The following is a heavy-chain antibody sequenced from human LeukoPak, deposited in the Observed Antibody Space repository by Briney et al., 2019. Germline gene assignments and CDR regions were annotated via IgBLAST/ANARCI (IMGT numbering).Heavy chain of an antibody. J-gene: IGHJ5*02. CDR3: ARDLGGDGYNLRNWFDP. CDR1: GGSINSGNYY. CDR2: ISYSGSR. Sequence: KSSETLSLTCTVSGGSINSGNYYWSWLRQHPGKGLEWIGYISYSGSRYYNPPLKSRVTISIDLSKNQFSLKLSSVTAADTAVYYCARDLGGDGYNLRNWFDPWGQGTLVTVSS. V-gene: IGHV4-31*03. D-gene: IGHD5-24*01.